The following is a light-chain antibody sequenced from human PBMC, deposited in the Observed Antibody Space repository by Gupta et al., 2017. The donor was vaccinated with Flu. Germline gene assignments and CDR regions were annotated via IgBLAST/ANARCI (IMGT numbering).Light chain of an antibody. CDR2: NTN. J-gene: IGLJ3*02. Sequence: QTVVTQEPSFSVSPGGTVTLTCGLSFGSVSTTYYPSWYQQTPGQAPRTLIYNTNIRSSGVPDRFSGSIRGNKAALTITGAQADDECDYYCVLYMGSGIWVFGGGTKLTVL. V-gene: IGLV8-61*01. CDR1: FGSVSTTYY. CDR3: VLYMGSGIWV.